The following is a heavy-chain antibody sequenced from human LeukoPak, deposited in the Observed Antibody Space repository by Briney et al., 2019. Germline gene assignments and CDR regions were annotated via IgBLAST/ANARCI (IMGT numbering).Heavy chain of an antibody. J-gene: IGHJ4*02. V-gene: IGHV3-30*03. CDR3: ARDLSTGYSGYVWGPIDY. CDR1: GFTFSSYG. D-gene: IGHD5-12*01. CDR2: ISYDGSNK. Sequence: PGRSLRLSCAASGFTFSSYGMHWVRQAPGKGLEWVAVISYDGSNKYYADSVKGRFTISRDNSKNTLYLQMNSLRAEDTALYYCARDLSTGYSGYVWGPIDYWGQETLVTVSS.